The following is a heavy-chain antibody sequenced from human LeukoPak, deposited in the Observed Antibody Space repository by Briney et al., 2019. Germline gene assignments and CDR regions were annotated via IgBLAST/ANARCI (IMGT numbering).Heavy chain of an antibody. V-gene: IGHV1-18*01. CDR1: GYTFTSYG. J-gene: IGHJ4*02. D-gene: IGHD5-18*01. CDR2: ISAYNGNT. Sequence: ASVKVSCKASGYTFTSYGISWVRQAPGQGLEWMGWISAYNGNTNYAQKLQGRVTMTTDTSTSTAYMERRSLRSDDTAVYYCARDLRARGYSYGYPYYFDYWGQGTLVTVSS. CDR3: ARDLRARGYSYGYPYYFDY.